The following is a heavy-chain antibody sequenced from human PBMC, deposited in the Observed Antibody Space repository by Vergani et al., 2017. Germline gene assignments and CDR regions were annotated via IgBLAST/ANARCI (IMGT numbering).Heavy chain of an antibody. D-gene: IGHD1-1*01. CDR3: ARDLTNSYGMDV. V-gene: IGHV1-3*01. CDR2: INAGNGNT. CDR1: GYTFTSYA. Sequence: QVQLVQSGAEVKKRGASVKVSCKASGYTFTSYAMHWVRQAPGQRLEWMGWINAGNGNTKYSQKFQGRVTITRDTSASTAYMELSSLRSEDTAVYYCARDLTNSYGMDVWGQGTTVTVSS. J-gene: IGHJ6*02.